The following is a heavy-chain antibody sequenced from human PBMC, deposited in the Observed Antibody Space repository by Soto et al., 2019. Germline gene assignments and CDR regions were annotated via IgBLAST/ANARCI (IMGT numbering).Heavy chain of an antibody. CDR2: MNPDSGNT. CDR3: ARGRFRRTWFDP. D-gene: IGHD3-16*01. J-gene: IGHJ5*02. V-gene: IGHV1-8*01. Sequence: QVQLVQSGAEVKKPGASVKVSCKASGYTFTNYDIHWVRQATGQGLEWMGWMNPDSGNTGQSKQFQGRVTMTRDTSKNTAYMEMSSLRLEDTAVYYCARGRFRRTWFDPWGQGTLVTVSS. CDR1: GYTFTNYD.